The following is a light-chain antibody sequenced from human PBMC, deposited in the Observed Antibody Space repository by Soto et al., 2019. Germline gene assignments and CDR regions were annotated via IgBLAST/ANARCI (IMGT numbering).Light chain of an antibody. CDR1: SSDVGGYNY. J-gene: IGLJ1*01. CDR3: SSSTSSSTPFV. V-gene: IGLV2-14*03. CDR2: DVS. Sequence: QSALTQPASVSGSPGQSITISCTGTSSDVGGYNYVSWYHHHPGKAPKLMIYDVSNRPSGVSNRFSGSKYGNTASLTISGLHAEDEDDYYCSSSTSSSTPFVFGTGTKLTVL.